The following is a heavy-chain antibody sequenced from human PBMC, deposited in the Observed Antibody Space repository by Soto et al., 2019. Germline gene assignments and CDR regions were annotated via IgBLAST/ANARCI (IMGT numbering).Heavy chain of an antibody. D-gene: IGHD3-3*01. CDR2: INHSGST. J-gene: IGHJ5*02. Sequence: SETLSLTCAVYGGSFSGYYWSWIRQPPGKGLEWIGEINHSGSTNYNPSLKSRVTISVDTSKNQFSLKLSSVTAADTAVYYCARGCRPTRTIFGVVRNWFDPWGQGTLVTVSS. CDR1: GGSFSGYY. V-gene: IGHV4-34*01. CDR3: ARGCRPTRTIFGVVRNWFDP.